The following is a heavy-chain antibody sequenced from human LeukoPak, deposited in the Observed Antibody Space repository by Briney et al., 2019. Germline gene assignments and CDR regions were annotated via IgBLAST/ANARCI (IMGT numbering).Heavy chain of an antibody. CDR3: ARDHGPGVY. V-gene: IGHV3-48*01. J-gene: IGHJ4*02. D-gene: IGHD3-10*01. Sequence: GGSLRLSCAASGLTFSSYNMNWVRQAPGKGLEWISYISSSSNTIYYADSVKGRFTISRDNAKNSLYLQMNSLRVEDTAVYFCARDHGPGVYWGQGTLVTVSS. CDR1: GLTFSSYN. CDR2: ISSSSNTI.